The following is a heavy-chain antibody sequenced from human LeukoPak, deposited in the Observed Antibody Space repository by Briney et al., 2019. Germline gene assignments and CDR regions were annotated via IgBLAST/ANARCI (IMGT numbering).Heavy chain of an antibody. CDR1: GFTFSRYS. Sequence: GGSLRLSCVGSGFTFSRYSMNWFRQAPGKGLERVSSISSRSTNIFYADSVKGRFTISRDNAKNSLYLQMNSLGAEDTAVYYCARDAQWLVPEGYFYYMDVWGKGTTVTVSS. J-gene: IGHJ6*03. V-gene: IGHV3-21*01. D-gene: IGHD6-19*01. CDR3: ARDAQWLVPEGYFYYMDV. CDR2: ISSRSTNI.